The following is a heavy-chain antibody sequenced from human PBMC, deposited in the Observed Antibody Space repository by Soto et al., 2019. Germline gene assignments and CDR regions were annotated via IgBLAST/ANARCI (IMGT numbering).Heavy chain of an antibody. J-gene: IGHJ6*02. CDR2: IWYDGSNK. CDR3: ARDSSSWYYYYGMDV. Sequence: PGGSLRLSCAASGFTFSSYGMHWVRQAPGKGLEWVAVIWYDGSNKYYADSVKGRFTISRDNSKNTLYLQMNSLRAEDTAVYYCARDSSSWYYYYGMDVWGQGTTVTSP. V-gene: IGHV3-33*01. D-gene: IGHD6-13*01. CDR1: GFTFSSYG.